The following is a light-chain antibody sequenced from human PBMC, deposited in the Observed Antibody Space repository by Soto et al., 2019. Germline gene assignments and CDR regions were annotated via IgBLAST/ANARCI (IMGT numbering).Light chain of an antibody. CDR3: SSYTSSSTLV. Sequence: QSALTQPASVSGSRGQSITISCTGTGSDVGGYNYVSWYQQHPGKAPKLMIYEVSNRPSGVSNRFSGSKSGNTASLTISGLQAEDEADYYCSSYTSSSTLVFGTGTKVTVL. V-gene: IGLV2-14*01. CDR2: EVS. J-gene: IGLJ1*01. CDR1: GSDVGGYNY.